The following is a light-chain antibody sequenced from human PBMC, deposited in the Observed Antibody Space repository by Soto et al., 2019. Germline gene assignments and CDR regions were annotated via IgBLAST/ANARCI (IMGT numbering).Light chain of an antibody. V-gene: IGKV1-12*01. Sequence: DIQMTQSPSSVSASVGDRVTITCRASQGINSWLAWYQQKLGKAPKLLIYAASTLQSGVPSRFSGGGSGTDFTLTTSALRPEDFATYSCHQTNSVPPGLLGQGTKL. J-gene: IGKJ2*01. CDR3: HQTNSVPPGL. CDR1: QGINSW. CDR2: AAS.